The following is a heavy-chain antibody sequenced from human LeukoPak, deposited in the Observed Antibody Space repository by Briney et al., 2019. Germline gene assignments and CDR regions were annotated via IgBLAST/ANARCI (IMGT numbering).Heavy chain of an antibody. CDR1: GGSISSYY. J-gene: IGHJ4*02. CDR3: ARGYCSSTSCYIPIDY. CDR2: IYYSGST. D-gene: IGHD2-2*02. Sequence: SETLSLTCTVSGGSISSYYWSWIRQPPGKGLEWIGYIYYSGSTNYNPSLKSRVTISVDTSKNQFSLKLSSVTAADTAVYYCARGYCSSTSCYIPIDYWGQGTLVTVS. V-gene: IGHV4-59*01.